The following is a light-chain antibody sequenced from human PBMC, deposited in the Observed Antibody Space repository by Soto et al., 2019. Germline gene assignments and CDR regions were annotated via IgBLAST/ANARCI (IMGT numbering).Light chain of an antibody. CDR3: QQYHDWPPLT. V-gene: IGKV3D-15*01. J-gene: IGKJ4*01. Sequence: DIVMTQSPATLSESPGERVTLSCRASQYISSNLAWYQQKPGQPPRLLIYDATSRATGIPSRFSGSGSGTDFTLTIISLQSEDFAVYFCQQYHDWPPLTFGRGTKVEIK. CDR2: DAT. CDR1: QYISSN.